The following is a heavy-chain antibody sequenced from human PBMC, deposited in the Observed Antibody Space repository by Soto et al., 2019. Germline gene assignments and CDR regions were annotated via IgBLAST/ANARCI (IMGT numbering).Heavy chain of an antibody. CDR1: GGTFSSYA. CDR2: IIPIFGTA. D-gene: IGHD1-26*01. V-gene: IGHV1-69*12. Sequence: QVQLVQSGAEVKKPGSSVKVSCKASGGTFSSYAISWVRQAPGQGLEWMGGIIPIFGTANYAQKFQGRVTITADEXXSTAYMELSSLRSGDTAVYYCARAQEPPRPWYFDLWGRGPLVTVSS. J-gene: IGHJ2*01. CDR3: ARAQEPPRPWYFDL.